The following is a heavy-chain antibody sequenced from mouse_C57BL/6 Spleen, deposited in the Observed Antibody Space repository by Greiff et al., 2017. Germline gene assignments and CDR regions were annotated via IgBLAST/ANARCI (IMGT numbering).Heavy chain of an antibody. D-gene: IGHD2-4*01. CDR3: ARERDYDGDWVAY. Sequence: QVQLQQPGAELVKPGASVKLSCKASGYTFTSYWMHWVKQRPGQGLEWIGMIHPNSGSTNYNEKFKSKATLTVDKSSSTAYMQLSSLTSEDSAVYYCARERDYDGDWVAYWGQGALVTVSA. J-gene: IGHJ3*01. CDR1: GYTFTSYW. V-gene: IGHV1-64*01. CDR2: IHPNSGST.